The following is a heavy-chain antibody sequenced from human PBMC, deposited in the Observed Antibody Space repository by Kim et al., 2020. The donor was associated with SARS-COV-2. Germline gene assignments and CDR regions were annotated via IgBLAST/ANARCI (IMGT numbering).Heavy chain of an antibody. CDR3: VPAAPNWFDP. J-gene: IGHJ5*02. D-gene: IGHD6-13*01. CDR2: ST. Sequence: STYYADSVKGRFTISRDNSKNTLYLQMSSLRAEDTAVYYCVPAAPNWFDPWGQGTLVTVSS. V-gene: IGHV3-64D*09.